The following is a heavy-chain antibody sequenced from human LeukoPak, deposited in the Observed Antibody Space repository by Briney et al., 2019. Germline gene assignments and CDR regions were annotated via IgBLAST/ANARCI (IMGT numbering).Heavy chain of an antibody. V-gene: IGHV1-2*02. CDR2: INPNSGGT. D-gene: IGHD2-2*01. Sequence: ASVKVSCKTSGYTFMNYGISWVRQAPGQGLEWMGWINPNSGGTNYAQKFQGRVTMTRDTSISTAYMELSRLRSDDTAVYYCATTAYCSSTSCNDPYYYYYGMDVWGQGTTVTVSS. CDR1: GYTFMNYG. J-gene: IGHJ6*02. CDR3: ATTAYCSSTSCNDPYYYYYGMDV.